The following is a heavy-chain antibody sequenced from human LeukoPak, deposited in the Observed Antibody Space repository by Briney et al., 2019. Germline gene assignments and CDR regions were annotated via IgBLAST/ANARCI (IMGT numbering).Heavy chain of an antibody. CDR2: IWYDGSNK. J-gene: IGHJ4*02. V-gene: IGHV3-33*01. Sequence: GRSLRLSCAASGFTFSSYGMQWVRQAPGKGLEWVAVIWYDGSNKYYADSVKGRFTISRDNSKNTLYLQMNSLRAEDTAVYYCARDRAEVGATSESYIDYWGQGTLVTVSA. CDR3: ARDRAEVGATSESYIDY. D-gene: IGHD1-26*01. CDR1: GFTFSSYG.